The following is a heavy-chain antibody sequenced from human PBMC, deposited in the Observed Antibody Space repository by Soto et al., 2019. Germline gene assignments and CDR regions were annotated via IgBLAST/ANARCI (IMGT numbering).Heavy chain of an antibody. V-gene: IGHV4-31*03. D-gene: IGHD2-21*01. Sequence: QVQLQESGPGLVKPSQTLSLTCTVSGGSISSGGYYWSWIRQHPGKGLEWIGYIYYSGSTYYNPSLKSRVTIAVDTSKNQFSLKLSSVTAADTAVYYCARVVGDRAVARFDPWGQGTLVTVSS. J-gene: IGHJ5*02. CDR1: GGSISSGGYY. CDR2: IYYSGST. CDR3: ARVVGDRAVARFDP.